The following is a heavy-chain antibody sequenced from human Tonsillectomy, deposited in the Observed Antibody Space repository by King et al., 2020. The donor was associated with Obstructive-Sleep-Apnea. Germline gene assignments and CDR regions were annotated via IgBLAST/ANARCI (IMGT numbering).Heavy chain of an antibody. Sequence: QLQESGPGLVKPSGTLSLTCAVSGGSISSSNWWSWVRQPPGKGLEWIGEIYHSGSTNYNPSLKSRVTISVDKSKNQFSLKLSSLTAADTAVYYCARVVGGGNFDWLAYYFDYWGQGTLVTVSS. CDR1: GGSISSSNW. J-gene: IGHJ4*02. V-gene: IGHV4-4*02. D-gene: IGHD3-9*01. CDR2: IYHSGST. CDR3: ARVVGGGNFDWLAYYFDY.